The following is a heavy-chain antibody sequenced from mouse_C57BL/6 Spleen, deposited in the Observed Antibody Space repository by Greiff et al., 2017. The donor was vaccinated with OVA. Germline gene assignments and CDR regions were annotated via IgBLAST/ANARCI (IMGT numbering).Heavy chain of an antibody. J-gene: IGHJ1*03. D-gene: IGHD1-1*01. V-gene: IGHV1-52*01. CDR3: ARGNYGSSNDWYIDV. Sequence: VQLQQPGAELVRPGSSVKLSCKASGYTFTSYWMRWVKQRPIQGLEWIGNIDPSDSETHYNQKFKDKATLTVDKSSSTADMQLSSLTSEDSAVYYSARGNYGSSNDWYIDVWGTGTTVTVSS. CDR1: GYTFTSYW. CDR2: IDPSDSET.